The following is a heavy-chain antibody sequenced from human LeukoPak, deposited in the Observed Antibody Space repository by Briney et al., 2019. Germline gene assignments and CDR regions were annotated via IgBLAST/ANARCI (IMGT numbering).Heavy chain of an antibody. V-gene: IGHV1-69*06. J-gene: IGHJ6*03. D-gene: IGHD3-3*01. CDR1: GGTFSSYA. CDR3: ASRPFFAAGGYMDV. Sequence: GASVKVSCKASGGTFSSYAISWVRQAPGQGLEWMGGIIPIFGTANYAQKFQGRVTTTADKSTSTAYMELSSLRSEDTAVYYCASRPFFAAGGYMDVWGKGTTVTVSS. CDR2: IIPIFGTA.